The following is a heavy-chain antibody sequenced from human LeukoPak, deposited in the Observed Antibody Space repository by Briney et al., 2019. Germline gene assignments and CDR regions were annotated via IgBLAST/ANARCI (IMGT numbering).Heavy chain of an antibody. CDR2: ISACNGDT. CDR1: GYTFTYYG. V-gene: IGHV1-18*01. CDR3: ARKPKSDALDY. Sequence: ASVKVSCKASGYTFTYYGITWVRQAPGQGLEYMGWISACNGDTSYAQKVQGRVTMTTDTSTNTAYMELRSLGSDDTAMYYCARKPKSDALDYWGQGTLITVSS. J-gene: IGHJ4*02.